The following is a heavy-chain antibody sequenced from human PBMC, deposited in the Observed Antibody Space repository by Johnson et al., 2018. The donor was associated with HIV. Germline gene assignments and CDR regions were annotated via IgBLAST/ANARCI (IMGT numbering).Heavy chain of an antibody. Sequence: VQLVESGGGVVQPGRSLRLSCAASGFSFSTYAMHWVRQAPGKGLEWLIVISYDGSNTYYADSVKGRFTISRDNSKNTLYLQMTSLRAEDTAMYFCARDGDDGDEADDTKGAFDIWGQGTMVTVSS. V-gene: IGHV3-30*04. CDR2: ISYDGSNT. D-gene: IGHD3-9*01. CDR3: ARDGDDGDEADDTKGAFDI. J-gene: IGHJ3*02. CDR1: GFSFSTYA.